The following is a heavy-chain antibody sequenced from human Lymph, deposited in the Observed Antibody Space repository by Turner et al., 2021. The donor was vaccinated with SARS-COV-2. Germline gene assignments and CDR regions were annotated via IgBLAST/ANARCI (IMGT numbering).Heavy chain of an antibody. D-gene: IGHD2-15*01. CDR2: ISYDGSNK. CDR1: GVTFRGYG. Sequence: QVQLVESGGGLVQHGRSLRLSCAASGVTFRGYGMYWVRQAPGKGLEWVAVISYDGSNKYYADSVKGRFTISRDNSKNTLYMQMNSLRAEDTAVYYCAKQGGGRYCSGGSCYRGYFDYWGQGTLVTVSS. V-gene: IGHV3-30*18. J-gene: IGHJ4*02. CDR3: AKQGGGRYCSGGSCYRGYFDY.